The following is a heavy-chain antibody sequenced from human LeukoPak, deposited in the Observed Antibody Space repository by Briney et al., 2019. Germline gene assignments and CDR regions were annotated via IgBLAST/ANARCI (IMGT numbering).Heavy chain of an antibody. D-gene: IGHD6-19*01. CDR1: GFTFSIYP. V-gene: IGHV3-23*01. J-gene: IGHJ3*02. CDR3: AKGGYSSGWHDAFDI. CDR2: ISGSGGST. Sequence: GGSLRLSCAASGFTFSIYPMNWVRQAPGKGLEWVSAISGSGGSTYYADSVKGRFTISRDNSKNTLYLQMNSLRAEDTAVYYCAKGGYSSGWHDAFDIWGQGTMVTVCS.